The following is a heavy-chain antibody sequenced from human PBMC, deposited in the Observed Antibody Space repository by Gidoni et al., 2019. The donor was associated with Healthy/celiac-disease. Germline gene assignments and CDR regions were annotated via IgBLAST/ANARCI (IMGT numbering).Heavy chain of an antibody. Sequence: EVQLVESVGGLIQPGGSLRLSCAASGLTVSCTYMSWVRQAPGKGLEWVSVLYRGGSTYYADSVKGRFTISRDNSKNTLYLQMNSLRAEETAVYYCARDTLHYDFWSGYGTDLNYYGMDVWGQGTTVTVS. D-gene: IGHD3-3*01. V-gene: IGHV3-53*01. CDR2: LYRGGST. CDR3: ARDTLHYDFWSGYGTDLNYYGMDV. J-gene: IGHJ6*02. CDR1: GLTVSCTY.